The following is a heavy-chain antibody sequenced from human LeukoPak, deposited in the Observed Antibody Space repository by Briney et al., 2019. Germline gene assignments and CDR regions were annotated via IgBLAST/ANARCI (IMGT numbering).Heavy chain of an antibody. V-gene: IGHV3-7*01. Sequence: GGSLRLSCAASGFTLSSYWMGWVRQVPGKGLEWVANIKHDGSERYYGDSVKGRYTISRDNAKNSLYLQMHSLRAEDTAVYFCARKFTVAGINWYFDLWAVAPWSLSPQ. CDR3: ARKFTVAGINWYFDL. D-gene: IGHD6-19*01. CDR1: GFTLSSYW. CDR2: IKHDGSER. J-gene: IGHJ2*01.